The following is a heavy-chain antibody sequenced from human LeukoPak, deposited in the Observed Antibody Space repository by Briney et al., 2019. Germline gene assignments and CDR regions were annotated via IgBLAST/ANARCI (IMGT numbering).Heavy chain of an antibody. Sequence: ASVKVSCKASGYTFTSYGISWVRQAPGQGLEWMGWISAYNGNTNYAQKLQGRVTMTTDTSTSTAHMELRSLRSDDTAVYYCARTAPGRSAFDIWGQGTMVTVSS. D-gene: IGHD1-14*01. J-gene: IGHJ3*02. CDR2: ISAYNGNT. V-gene: IGHV1-18*01. CDR3: ARTAPGRSAFDI. CDR1: GYTFTSYG.